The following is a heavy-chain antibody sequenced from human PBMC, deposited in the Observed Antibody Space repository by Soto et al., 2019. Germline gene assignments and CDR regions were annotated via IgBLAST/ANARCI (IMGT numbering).Heavy chain of an antibody. J-gene: IGHJ4*02. CDR1: GGSVSRGSYY. V-gene: IGHV4-61*01. CDR2: IYYSGST. CDR3: ARDGRGYSSGWLHFDY. D-gene: IGHD6-19*01. Sequence: QVQLQESGPGLVKPSETLSLTCTVSGGSVSRGSYYWSWIRQPPGKGLEWIGYIYYSGSTNYNPALNSRVTISVDTSKNQFALKLSSVTAADTAVYYCARDGRGYSSGWLHFDYWGQGTLVTVSS.